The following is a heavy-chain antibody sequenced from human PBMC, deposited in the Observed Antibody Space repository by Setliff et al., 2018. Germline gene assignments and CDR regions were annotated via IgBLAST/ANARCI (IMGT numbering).Heavy chain of an antibody. CDR3: ATEGGSTITRHYMDV. J-gene: IGHJ6*03. CDR1: GYTFSRYG. D-gene: IGHD4-4*01. CDR2: IIPMFGPA. Sequence: GASVKVSCKASGYTFSRYGISWVRQAPGQGLEWMGGIIPMFGPANYAQKFHGRGTISTDESTSTAYTELSRLTSDDTAVYYCATEGGSTITRHYMDVWAKGTTVTVSS. V-gene: IGHV1-69*05.